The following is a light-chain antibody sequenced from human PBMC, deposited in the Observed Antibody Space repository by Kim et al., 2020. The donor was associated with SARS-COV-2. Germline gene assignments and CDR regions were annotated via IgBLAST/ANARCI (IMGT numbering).Light chain of an antibody. CDR2: GTS. J-gene: IGKJ4*01. CDR3: QQYKSYPRT. V-gene: IGKV1-16*02. Sequence: SASVGDTVTITCRASQDINHYLAWFRQKPGKAPKSLIYGTSNLRGGVPSKFSGSGSATDFTLTISSLQPEDFATYYCQQYKSYPRTFGGGTKLEI. CDR1: QDINHY.